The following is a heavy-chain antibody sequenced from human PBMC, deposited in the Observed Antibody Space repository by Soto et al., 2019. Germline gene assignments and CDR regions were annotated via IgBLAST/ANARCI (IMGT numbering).Heavy chain of an antibody. J-gene: IGHJ6*03. CDR2: ISSSSSTI. Sequence: GSLRLSCAASGFTFSSYSMNWVRQAPGKGLEWVSYISSSSSTIYYADSVKGRFTISRDNAKNSLYLQMNSLRAEDTAVYYCARGGETYCSGGSCYSGFGYYYYYMDVWGKGTTVTVSS. CDR1: GFTFSSYS. D-gene: IGHD2-15*01. CDR3: ARGGETYCSGGSCYSGFGYYYYYMDV. V-gene: IGHV3-48*01.